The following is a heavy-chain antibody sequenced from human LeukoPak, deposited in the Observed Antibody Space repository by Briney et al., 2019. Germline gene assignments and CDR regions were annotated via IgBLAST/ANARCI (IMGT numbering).Heavy chain of an antibody. CDR3: AKEITFGGVIDY. J-gene: IGHJ4*02. V-gene: IGHV3-23*01. D-gene: IGHD3-16*02. CDR2: ISGSGGTT. CDR1: GFTVSSNY. Sequence: GGSLRLSCAASGFTVSSNYMSWVRQAPGKGLEWVSAISGSGGTTYYADSVKGRFTISRDNSKNTLYVQMNSLRAEDTAVYYCAKEITFGGVIDYWGQGTLVTVSS.